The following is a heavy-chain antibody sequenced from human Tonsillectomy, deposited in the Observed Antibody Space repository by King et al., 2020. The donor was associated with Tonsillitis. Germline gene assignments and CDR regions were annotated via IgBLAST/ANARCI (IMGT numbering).Heavy chain of an antibody. CDR3: AGDSLALRGSSGYSPFDY. Sequence: VQLVESGGGLVKPGGSLRLSCAASGFTFSAYSMNWVRQAPGKGLEWVSYFSSSDSYISYADSVKGRFTISRDNAKNSLYLQMNSLRAEDTAVYFCAGDSLALRGSSGYSPFDYWGQGTLVTVSS. CDR2: FSSSDSYI. J-gene: IGHJ4*02. V-gene: IGHV3-21*01. D-gene: IGHD3-22*01. CDR1: GFTFSAYS.